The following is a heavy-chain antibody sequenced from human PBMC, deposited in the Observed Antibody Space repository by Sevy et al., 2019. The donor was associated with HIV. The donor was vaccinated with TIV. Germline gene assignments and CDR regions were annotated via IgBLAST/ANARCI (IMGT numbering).Heavy chain of an antibody. D-gene: IGHD3-22*01. CDR1: GYSFTSYW. CDR3: ARQGRHYYDSSGYYFVEP. Sequence: GESLKISCKGSGYSFTSYWIGWVRQMPGKGLEWMGIIYPGDSDTRYSPSFQGQVTISADKPISTAYLQGSSLKASDTAMYYCARQGRHYYDSSGYYFVEPWGQGTMVTVSS. V-gene: IGHV5-51*01. J-gene: IGHJ3*01. CDR2: IYPGDSDT.